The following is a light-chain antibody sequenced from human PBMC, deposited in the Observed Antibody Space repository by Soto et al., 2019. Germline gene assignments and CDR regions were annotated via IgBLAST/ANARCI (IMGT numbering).Light chain of an antibody. CDR3: QQYNSYWT. CDR2: KTS. CDR1: HSISSW. V-gene: IGKV1-5*03. Sequence: DIQMTQSPSTLSASVGDRVTITCRASHSISSWLAWYQQKPGKAPKLLIYKTSSLESGVPSRFSGSGSGTEFTLTISSLQPDDFATYYCQQYNSYWTFGQGTKVDI. J-gene: IGKJ1*01.